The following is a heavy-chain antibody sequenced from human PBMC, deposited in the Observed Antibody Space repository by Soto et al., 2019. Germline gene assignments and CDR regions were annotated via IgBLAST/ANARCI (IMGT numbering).Heavy chain of an antibody. CDR1: GGTFSSYA. D-gene: IGHD4-17*01. V-gene: IGHV1-69*13. CDR3: ARVSTVTNWCDP. Sequence: SVKVSCKASGGTFSSYAISWVRQAPGQGLEWMGGIIPIFGTANYAQKFQGRVTITADESTSTAYMALSSLRSEDTAGYYCARVSTVTNWCDPWGQGTLVTVSS. J-gene: IGHJ5*02. CDR2: IIPIFGTA.